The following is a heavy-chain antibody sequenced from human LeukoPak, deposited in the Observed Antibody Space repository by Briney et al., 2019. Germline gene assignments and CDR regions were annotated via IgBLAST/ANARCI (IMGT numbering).Heavy chain of an antibody. CDR1: GGSFSGYY. J-gene: IGHJ6*03. D-gene: IGHD3-10*01. V-gene: IGHV4-34*01. Sequence: SETLSLTCAVYGGSFSGYYWSWIRQPPGKGLEWIGEINHSGSTKNNPSLKSRVAISVDTSKNQFSLKLSSVTAADTAVYYCARRVGRYFGERAYYYNYMDVWGKGTTVTISS. CDR3: ARRVGRYFGERAYYYNYMDV. CDR2: INHSGST.